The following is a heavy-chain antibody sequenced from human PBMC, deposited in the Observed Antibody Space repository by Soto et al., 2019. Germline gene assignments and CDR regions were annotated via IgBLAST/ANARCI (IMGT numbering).Heavy chain of an antibody. V-gene: IGHV1-69*06. CDR3: ARRDTSGFLRYFDN. CDR2: IVPNVGTV. D-gene: IGHD3-3*01. Sequence: SVKVSFKASGGTLSSFINYPINWVRQAPGQGLEWMGGIVPNVGTVNYAQKFQGRVTITADKSTGTAYMEVSSLRSEDTALYYCARRDTSGFLRYFDNWGQGTLVTVSS. J-gene: IGHJ4*02. CDR1: GGTLSSFINYP.